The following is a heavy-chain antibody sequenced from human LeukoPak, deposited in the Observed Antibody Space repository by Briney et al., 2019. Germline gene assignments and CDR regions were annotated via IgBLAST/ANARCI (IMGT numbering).Heavy chain of an antibody. Sequence: PGGSLRLSCAASGFSFSSYAMRWVRQAPGKGLECADSVKGRFTISRDNSKNTLYLQMNSLTAEDTAVYYCAKLSTGYRSSWSHFDYWGQGTLVTVSS. J-gene: IGHJ4*02. V-gene: IGHV3-23*01. CDR3: AKLSTGYRSSWSHFDY. D-gene: IGHD6-13*01. CDR1: GFSFSSYA.